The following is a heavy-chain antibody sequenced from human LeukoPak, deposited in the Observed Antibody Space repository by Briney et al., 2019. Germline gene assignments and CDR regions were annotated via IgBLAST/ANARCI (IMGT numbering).Heavy chain of an antibody. CDR1: GDSFYNKNAA. CDR2: TYYRSKWYN. CDR3: ARDLDGFDY. Sequence: SQTLSLTCDIGGDSFYNKNAAWNWIRQSPSRGLEWLGRTYYRSKWYNDYAISVKSRITIKPDTAKNQFSLQLNSVTPEDTAVFYCARDLDGFDYWGQGIQVTVSS. V-gene: IGHV6-1*01. J-gene: IGHJ4*02.